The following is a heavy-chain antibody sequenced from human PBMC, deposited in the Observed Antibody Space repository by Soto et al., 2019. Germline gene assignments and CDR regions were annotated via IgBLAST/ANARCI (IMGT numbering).Heavy chain of an antibody. D-gene: IGHD1-7*01. J-gene: IGHJ5*02. V-gene: IGHV1-3*01. CDR1: GYTFTSYA. CDR2: INAGNGNT. CDR3: ARDLRRITGTTYWFDP. Sequence: GASVKVPCKASGYTFTSYAMHWVRQAPGQRLEWMGWINAGNGNTKYSQKFQGRVTITRDTSASTAYMELSSLRSEDTAVYYCARDLRRITGTTYWFDPWGQGTLVTVSS.